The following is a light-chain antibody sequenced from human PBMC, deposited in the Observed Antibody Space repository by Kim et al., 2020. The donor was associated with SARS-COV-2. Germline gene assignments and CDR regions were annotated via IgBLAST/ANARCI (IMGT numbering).Light chain of an antibody. CDR2: DVS. J-gene: IGLJ1*01. V-gene: IGLV2-11*01. Sequence: GQSVTISCTGTSSDVGVYNYVSWYQQHPGKAPKLMIYDVSKRPSGVPDRFSGSKSGNTASLTISGLQAEDEADYYCCSYAGSNYYVFGTGTKVTVL. CDR3: CSYAGSNYYV. CDR1: SSDVGVYNY.